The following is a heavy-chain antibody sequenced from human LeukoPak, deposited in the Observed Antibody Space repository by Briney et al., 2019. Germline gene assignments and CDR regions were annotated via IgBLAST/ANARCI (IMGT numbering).Heavy chain of an antibody. Sequence: SETLSLICTVSGDSVSDGSYYWSWFRQPPGKAPEWIGYVYSSGSTKYNPSLKSRVTISVETSKNQISLKLESVTAADTAVYYCTRGGGWLVDYWGQGTLATVSS. CDR1: GDSVSDGSYY. CDR2: VYSSGST. D-gene: IGHD6-19*01. CDR3: TRGGGWLVDY. V-gene: IGHV4-61*01. J-gene: IGHJ4*02.